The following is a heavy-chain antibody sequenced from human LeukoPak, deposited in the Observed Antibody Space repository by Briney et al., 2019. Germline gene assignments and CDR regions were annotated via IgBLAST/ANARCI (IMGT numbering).Heavy chain of an antibody. CDR3: AGGYYGAPNRLYDY. CDR1: GGSISSYY. D-gene: IGHD4-17*01. V-gene: IGHV4-4*07. CDR2: IYTSGST. J-gene: IGHJ4*02. Sequence: SETLSLTCTVSGGSISSYYWSWIRQPAGKGLEWIGRIYTSGSTNYNPSLKSRVTMSVDTSKNQFSLKLSSVTAADTAVYYCAGGYYGAPNRLYDYWGQGTLVTISS.